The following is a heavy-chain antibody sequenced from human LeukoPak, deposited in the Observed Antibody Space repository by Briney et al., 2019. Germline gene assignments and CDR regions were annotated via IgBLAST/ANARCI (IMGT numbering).Heavy chain of an antibody. Sequence: GGFLRLSCAASEFSFTDYAMSWVRQAPGKGLEWISEIGISDGHTYYAASVKGRFTVSRDNSKNTLYLQMDSLRAEDTAVYYCAKDQNCTSTSCYVGYWGQGTLVTVSS. J-gene: IGHJ4*02. CDR1: EFSFTDYA. D-gene: IGHD2-2*01. CDR2: IGISDGHT. V-gene: IGHV3-23*01. CDR3: AKDQNCTSTSCYVGY.